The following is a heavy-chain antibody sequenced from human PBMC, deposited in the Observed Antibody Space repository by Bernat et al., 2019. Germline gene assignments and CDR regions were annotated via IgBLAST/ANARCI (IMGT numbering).Heavy chain of an antibody. Sequence: QVQLVESGGGVVQPGGSLRLSCATSGFTFNSYGMHWVRQAPGKGLEWVAFIRYDGSNKNHADSVKGRFTISRDNSKNTLYLQMNSLRGEDTAVYYCAKDRGRGYTYGVGGDEYWGQGTLVTVSS. D-gene: IGHD5-18*01. CDR1: GFTFNSYG. CDR2: IRYDGSNK. CDR3: AKDRGRGYTYGVGGDEY. J-gene: IGHJ4*02. V-gene: IGHV3-30*02.